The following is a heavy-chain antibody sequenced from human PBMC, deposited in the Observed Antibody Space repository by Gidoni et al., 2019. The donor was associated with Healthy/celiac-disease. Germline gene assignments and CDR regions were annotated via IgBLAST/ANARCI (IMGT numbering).Heavy chain of an antibody. J-gene: IGHJ4*02. V-gene: IGHV3-23*01. CDR2: GSGGST. CDR3: AKDVGSGFGGLFDY. D-gene: IGHD2-15*01. Sequence: GSGGSTYYADSVKGRFTISRDNSKNTLYLQMNSLRAEDTAVYYCAKDVGSGFGGLFDYWGQGTLVTVSS.